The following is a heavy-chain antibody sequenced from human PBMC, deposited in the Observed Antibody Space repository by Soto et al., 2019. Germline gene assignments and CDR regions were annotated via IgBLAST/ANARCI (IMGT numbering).Heavy chain of an antibody. J-gene: IGHJ4*02. D-gene: IGHD6-6*01. Sequence: PGGSLRLSCAASGFTFSSYGMHWVRQAPGKGLEWVAVIWYDGSNKYYADSVKGRFTISRDNSKNTLYLQMNSLRAEDTAVYYCAREKFVSYSSSSVVDYWGQGTLVTVSS. CDR1: GFTFSSYG. CDR3: AREKFVSYSSSSVVDY. V-gene: IGHV3-33*01. CDR2: IWYDGSNK.